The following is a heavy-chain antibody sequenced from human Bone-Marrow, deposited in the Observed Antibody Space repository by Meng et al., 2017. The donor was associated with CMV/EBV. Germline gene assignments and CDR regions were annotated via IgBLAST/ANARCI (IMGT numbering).Heavy chain of an antibody. CDR2: INPNSGGT. D-gene: IGHD3-10*01. J-gene: IGHJ4*02. V-gene: IGHV1-2*02. CDR1: GYTFTGYY. Sequence: VHMVQRGAAVQNPWASAQVSCKSSGYTFTGYYMHGVRPAPGQGLEWMGWINPNSGGTNYAQKFQGRVTMTRDTSISTAYMELSRLRSDDTAVYYCSYGSGSYYPFDYWGQGTLVTVSS. CDR3: SYGSGSYYPFDY.